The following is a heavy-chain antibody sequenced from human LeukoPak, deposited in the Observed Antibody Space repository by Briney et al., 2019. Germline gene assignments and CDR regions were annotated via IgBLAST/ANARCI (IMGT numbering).Heavy chain of an antibody. D-gene: IGHD3-3*01. CDR3: ARGTDFWSANYYFYLDG. V-gene: IGHV1-69*13. CDR2: TIPIFSTA. Sequence: PVNASCRVPGGSFRSYAISWVRQPPGQGLEWMEGTIPIFSTANYAQKFQGRVRITADESTSTAYMELSSLRSEDKAVYYIARGTDFWSANYYFYLDGWRKRISVTVSS. CDR1: GGSFRSYA. J-gene: IGHJ6*03.